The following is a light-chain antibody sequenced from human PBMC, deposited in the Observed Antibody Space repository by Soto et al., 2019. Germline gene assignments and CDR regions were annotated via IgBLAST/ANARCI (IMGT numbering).Light chain of an antibody. Sequence: EIVLTQSPGTLSLSPGERATLSCRASQSVSSSYLARYQQKPGQAPRLLIYGASSRATGIPDRFSGSGSGTDFTLTISRLEPEDFAVYYCQQYGSSHSITFGQGTRLEIK. CDR3: QQYGSSHSIT. CDR1: QSVSSSY. J-gene: IGKJ5*01. CDR2: GAS. V-gene: IGKV3-20*01.